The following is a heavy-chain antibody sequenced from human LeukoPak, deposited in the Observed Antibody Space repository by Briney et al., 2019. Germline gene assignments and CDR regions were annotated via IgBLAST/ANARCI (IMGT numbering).Heavy chain of an antibody. J-gene: IGHJ4*02. V-gene: IGHV4-59*12. Sequence: SETLSLTCTVSGGSISGYYWSWIRQPPGKGLEWIGYIYYSGSTNYNPSLKSRVTISVDTSKNQFSLKLSSVTAADTAVYYCARVLGCSSTSCDGSDYWGQGTLVTVSS. CDR2: IYYSGST. CDR1: GGSISGYY. CDR3: ARVLGCSSTSCDGSDY. D-gene: IGHD2-2*01.